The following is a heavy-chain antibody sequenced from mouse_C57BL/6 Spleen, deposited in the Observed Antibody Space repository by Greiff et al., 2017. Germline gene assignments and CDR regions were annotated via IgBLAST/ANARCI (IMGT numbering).Heavy chain of an antibody. CDR3: ARRGRSYGYFDV. J-gene: IGHJ1*03. Sequence: EVKVEESGGGLVQPGGSLKLSCAASGFTFSDYGMAWVRQAPRKGPAWVAFISNLAYSIYYADTVTGRFTISRENAKNTLYLEMSSLRSEDTAMYYCARRGRSYGYFDVWGTGTTVTVSS. V-gene: IGHV5-15*04. CDR2: ISNLAYSI. CDR1: GFTFSDYG.